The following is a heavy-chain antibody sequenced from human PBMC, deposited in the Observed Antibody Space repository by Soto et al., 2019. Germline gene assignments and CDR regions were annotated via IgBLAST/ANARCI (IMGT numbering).Heavy chain of an antibody. CDR2: INWKSDI. CDR1: GFTFDDNA. CDR3: AISQDRGGRTTFIY. J-gene: IGHJ4*02. D-gene: IGHD3-16*01. Sequence: GGSLRLSCAVSGFTFDDNAMHWVRQAPEKGLKWVSGINWKSDIGYADSVKGRFTISRDNAENSLYLQMNSLRAEDTALYYCAISQDRGGRTTFIYWGQGTQVTVS. V-gene: IGHV3-9*01.